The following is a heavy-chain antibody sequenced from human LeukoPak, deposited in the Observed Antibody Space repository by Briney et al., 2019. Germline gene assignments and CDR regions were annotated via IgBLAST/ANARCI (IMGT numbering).Heavy chain of an antibody. Sequence: GGSLRLSCAASGFTFSSDSMNWVRQAPGKELEWVSYISSSSSTIYYADSVKGRFTISRDNAKNSLYLQMNSLRAEDTAVYYCARDRSIGWYETDYWGQGTLVTVSS. CDR2: ISSSSSTI. V-gene: IGHV3-48*01. CDR3: ARDRSIGWYETDY. CDR1: GFTFSSDS. J-gene: IGHJ4*02. D-gene: IGHD6-19*01.